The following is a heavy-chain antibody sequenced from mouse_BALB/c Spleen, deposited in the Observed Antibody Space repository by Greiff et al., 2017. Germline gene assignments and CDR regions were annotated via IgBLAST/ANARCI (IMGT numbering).Heavy chain of an antibody. CDR1: GFSLTSYG. CDR2: IWRGGST. J-gene: IGHJ1*01. D-gene: IGHD1-1*01. V-gene: IGHV2-5-1*01. Sequence: VQGVESGPSLVQPSQSLSITCTVSGFSLTSYGVHWVRQSPGKGLEWLGVIWRGGSTDYNAAFMSRLSITKDNSKSQVFFKMNSLQADDTAIYYCAKRAVSFDWYFDVWGAGTTVTVSS. CDR3: AKRAVSFDWYFDV.